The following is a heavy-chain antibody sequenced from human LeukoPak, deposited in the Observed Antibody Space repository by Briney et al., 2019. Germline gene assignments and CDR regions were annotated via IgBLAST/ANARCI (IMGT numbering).Heavy chain of an antibody. J-gene: IGHJ6*03. D-gene: IGHD2-2*01. V-gene: IGHV1-2*02. Sequence: ASVKVSFTASGYTFTVYYMHWVRQAPGQGLEWMRWINPNSGGTNYAQKFQGRVTMTRDTSISTAYMELSRLRSDDTAVYYCARVLYPHDYYYNYMDTSGDGTTVTVSS. CDR2: INPNSGGT. CDR1: GYTFTVYY. CDR3: ARVLYPHDYYYNYMDT.